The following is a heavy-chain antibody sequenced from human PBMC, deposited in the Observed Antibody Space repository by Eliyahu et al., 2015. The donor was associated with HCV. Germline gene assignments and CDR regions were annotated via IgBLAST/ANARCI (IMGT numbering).Heavy chain of an antibody. D-gene: IGHD3-10*01. J-gene: IGHJ3*02. CDR3: ARERAEGSGLAFDI. CDR2: INDRVII. V-gene: IGHV4-59*01. CDR1: GGSLXXXX. Sequence: QVQLQESGPGLVKPSETLSLTCSVSGGSLXXXXWNWXRQPPGKGLEWIGEWNEYINDRVIIAYNPSLKNRVTMSLDASKNFFSLKLRSVTATDTAVYYCARERAEGSGLAFDIWGQGMMVTVSS.